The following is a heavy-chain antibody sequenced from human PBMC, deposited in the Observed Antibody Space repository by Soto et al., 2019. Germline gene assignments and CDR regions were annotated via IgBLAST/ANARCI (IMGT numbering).Heavy chain of an antibody. CDR3: ATTPDYGDYAWFDP. CDR2: FDPEDGET. CDR1: GYTFTSYY. D-gene: IGHD4-17*01. J-gene: IGHJ5*02. Sequence: ASVKVSCTASGYTFTSYYMHWVRQAPGKGLEWMGGFDPEDGETIYAQKFQGRVTMTEDTSTDTAYMELSSLRSEDTAVYYCATTPDYGDYAWFDPWGQGTLVTVSS. V-gene: IGHV1-24*01.